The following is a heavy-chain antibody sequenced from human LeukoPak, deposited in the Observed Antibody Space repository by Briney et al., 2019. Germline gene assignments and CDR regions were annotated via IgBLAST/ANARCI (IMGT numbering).Heavy chain of an antibody. J-gene: IGHJ6*04. Sequence: SETLSLTCAVSGGSISSGGYSWSWIRQPPGKGLEWIGYIYYSGCTYYNPSLKSRVTISVDTSKNQFSLKLSSVTAADTAVYYCARFLRDYPDVDVWGKGTTVTISS. CDR2: IYYSGCT. CDR3: ARFLRDYPDVDV. D-gene: IGHD4/OR15-4a*01. V-gene: IGHV4-30-4*07. CDR1: GGSISSGGYS.